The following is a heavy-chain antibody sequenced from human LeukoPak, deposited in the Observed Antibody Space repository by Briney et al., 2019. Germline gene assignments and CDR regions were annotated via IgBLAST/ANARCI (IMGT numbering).Heavy chain of an antibody. D-gene: IGHD2-2*01. CDR1: GGSISSYY. CDR2: IYYSGST. Sequence: SETLSLTCTVSGGSISSYYWSWIRQPPGKGLEWIGYIYYSGSTNYNPSLKSRVTISVDTSKNQFSLKLSSVTAADTAVYYCAGYCSSTSCSAYGLDVWGQGTMVTVSS. CDR3: AGYCSSTSCSAYGLDV. J-gene: IGHJ6*02. V-gene: IGHV4-59*01.